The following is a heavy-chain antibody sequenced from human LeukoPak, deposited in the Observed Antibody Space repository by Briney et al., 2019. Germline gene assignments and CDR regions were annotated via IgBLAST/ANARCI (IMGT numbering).Heavy chain of an antibody. V-gene: IGHV3-48*03. CDR2: ISGSGDRL. CDR3: TRNGDGHFDY. J-gene: IGHJ4*02. Sequence: QSGGSLRLSCAASGFTFSYYQMNWVRQAPGKGLEWVSLISGSGDRLHYADSVKGRFTISRDNAKNSLYLQMNSLRVEDTAVYYCTRNGDGHFDYWGQGTLVTVSS. D-gene: IGHD7-27*01. CDR1: GFTFSYYQ.